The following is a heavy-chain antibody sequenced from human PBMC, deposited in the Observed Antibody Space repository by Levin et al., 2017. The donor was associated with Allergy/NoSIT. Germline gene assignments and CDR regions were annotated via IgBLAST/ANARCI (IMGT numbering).Heavy chain of an antibody. CDR3: ARDLAPEWQLDLFDP. Sequence: GESLKISCKASGYTFTSYAMNWVRQAPGQGLEWMGWINTNTGNPTYAQGFTGRFVFSLDTSVSTAYLQISSLKAEDTAVYYCARDLAPEWQLDLFDPWGQGTLVTVSS. CDR1: GYTFTSYA. J-gene: IGHJ5*02. V-gene: IGHV7-4-1*02. D-gene: IGHD6-6*01. CDR2: INTNTGNP.